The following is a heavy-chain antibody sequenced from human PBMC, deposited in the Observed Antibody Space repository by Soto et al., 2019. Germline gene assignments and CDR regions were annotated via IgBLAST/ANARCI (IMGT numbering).Heavy chain of an antibody. Sequence: GESLKISCKGSGYSFTSYWISWVRQMPGKGLEWMGRIDPSDSYTNYSPSFQGHVTISAEKSISTAYLQWSSLKASDTAMYYCATQGDIVVLPAARQPENCFDHWGQGTLVTVSS. CDR1: GYSFTSYW. CDR2: IDPSDSYT. J-gene: IGHJ5*02. V-gene: IGHV5-10-1*01. D-gene: IGHD2-2*01. CDR3: ATQGDIVVLPAARQPENCFDH.